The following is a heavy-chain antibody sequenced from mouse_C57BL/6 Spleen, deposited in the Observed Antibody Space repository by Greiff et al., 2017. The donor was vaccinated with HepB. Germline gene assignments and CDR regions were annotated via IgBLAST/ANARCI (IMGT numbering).Heavy chain of an antibody. J-gene: IGHJ2*01. CDR2: IDPSDSYT. Sequence: QVQLQQPGAELVRPGTSVKLSCKASGYTFTSYWMHWVKQRPGQGLEWIGVIDPSDSYTNYNQKFKGKATLTVDTSSSTAYMQLSSLTSEDSAVYYCAREGREITTVVFDYWGQGTTLTVSS. CDR3: AREGREITTVVFDY. CDR1: GYTFTSYW. V-gene: IGHV1-59*01. D-gene: IGHD1-1*01.